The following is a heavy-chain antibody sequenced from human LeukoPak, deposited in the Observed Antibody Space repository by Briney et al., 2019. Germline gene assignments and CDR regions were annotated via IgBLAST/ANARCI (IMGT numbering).Heavy chain of an antibody. CDR3: TRDVSYYDSSGYYDNFDV. J-gene: IGHJ3*01. CDR1: GFTFSSYW. D-gene: IGHD3-22*01. CDR2: IRQDGSQK. Sequence: GGSLRLSCTASGFTFSSYWMIWVRQAPGKGLEWVANIRQDGSQKNYVDSVKGRFTISRDNTKKSLYPQMNSLRVEDTAVYYCTRDVSYYDSSGYYDNFDVWGQGTMVTVSS. V-gene: IGHV3-7*01.